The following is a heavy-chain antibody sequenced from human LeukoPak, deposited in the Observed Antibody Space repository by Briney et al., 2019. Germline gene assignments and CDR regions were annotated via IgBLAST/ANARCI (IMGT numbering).Heavy chain of an antibody. V-gene: IGHV4-34*01. D-gene: IGHD3-10*01. CDR2: INHSGST. J-gene: IGHJ5*02. CDR1: GGSFIGFH. Sequence: SETLSLTCAVYGGSFIGFHWNWIRQPPGKGLEWIGDINHSGSTNYNPSLTSRVTISVDPSKNQFSLNLSSVTAADTAVYYCASTYRKETGGSGSYYGTGENWFDPWGQGTLVTVSS. CDR3: ASTYRKETGGSGSYYGTGENWFDP.